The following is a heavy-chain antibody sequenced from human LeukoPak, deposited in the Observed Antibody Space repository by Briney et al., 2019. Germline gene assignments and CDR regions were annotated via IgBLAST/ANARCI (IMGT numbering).Heavy chain of an antibody. CDR2: MNHSGSA. J-gene: IGHJ5*02. CDR1: GGSFSGYY. Sequence: SETLSLTCAVYGGSFSGYYWTWIRQPPGKGLEWIGEMNHSGSANYNPSLKSRVTISVDTSKNQCSLRLSSVTAADTAVYYCARDSGTTGEVKFDPWGQGMLVTVSS. V-gene: IGHV4-34*01. CDR3: ARDSGTTGEVKFDP. D-gene: IGHD3-10*01.